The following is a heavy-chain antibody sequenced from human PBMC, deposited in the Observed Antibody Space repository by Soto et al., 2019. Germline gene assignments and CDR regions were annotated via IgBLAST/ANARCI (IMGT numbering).Heavy chain of an antibody. D-gene: IGHD2-15*01. J-gene: IGHJ6*02. CDR3: SGCSGGACHQNYGMDV. CDR1: GFTFSSCT. CDR2: ISPSTSHI. Sequence: EVHLVESGGGLVKPGGSLRLSCAVSGFTFSSCTMNWVRQAPGKGLEWVSSISPSTSHIYYADSVKGRFTISRDNAKNALFLQMTSLRAEDTAVYYCSGCSGGACHQNYGMDVWGQGTTVTVPS. V-gene: IGHV3-21*01.